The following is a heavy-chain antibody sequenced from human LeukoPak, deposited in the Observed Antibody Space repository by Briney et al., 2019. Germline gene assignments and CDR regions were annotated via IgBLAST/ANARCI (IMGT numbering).Heavy chain of an antibody. Sequence: SQTLSLTCTVSGGSLSSGDYYWSWIRQPPGKGLEWIGYIYHSGSTYYNPSLKSRVTISVDTSKNQFSLKLTSVTAADTAVYYCARVTTFGVVNPDNWIDPWGQGILVTVSS. D-gene: IGHD3-3*01. CDR1: GGSLSSGDYY. J-gene: IGHJ5*02. V-gene: IGHV4-30-4*08. CDR3: ARVTTFGVVNPDNWIDP. CDR2: IYHSGST.